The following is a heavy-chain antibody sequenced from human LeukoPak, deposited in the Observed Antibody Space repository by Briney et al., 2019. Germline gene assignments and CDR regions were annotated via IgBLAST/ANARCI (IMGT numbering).Heavy chain of an antibody. D-gene: IGHD3-10*01. J-gene: IGHJ4*02. V-gene: IGHV4-38-2*02. CDR1: GDSISRGSY. Sequence: SETLSLTCTVSGDSISRGSYWGWIRQPPGKGLEWIGSMYHSGSTYYNPSLKSRVTTSVDTSKNQFSLKLSSVTAADTAVYYCARGERNSGNVDYWGQGTLVTVSS. CDR3: ARGERNSGNVDY. CDR2: MYHSGST.